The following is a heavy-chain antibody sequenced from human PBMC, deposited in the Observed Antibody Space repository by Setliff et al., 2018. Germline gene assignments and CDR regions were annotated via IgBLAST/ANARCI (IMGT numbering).Heavy chain of an antibody. D-gene: IGHD3-10*01. CDR1: GFTFSSYA. V-gene: IGHV3-23*01. CDR2: ISGSGGST. J-gene: IGHJ1*01. Sequence: GGSLRLSCAASGFTFSSYAMSWVRQAPGKGLEWVSAISGSGGSTYYADSVKGRFTISRDNSKNTLYLQMNSLSAEDTAVYYCAERLDGSGSHYSTLYHWGPGTLVTSPQ. CDR3: AERLDGSGSHYSTLYH.